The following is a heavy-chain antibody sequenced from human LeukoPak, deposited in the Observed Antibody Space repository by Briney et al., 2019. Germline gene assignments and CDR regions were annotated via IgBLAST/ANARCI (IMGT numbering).Heavy chain of an antibody. J-gene: IGHJ4*02. D-gene: IGHD3-22*01. Sequence: GGSLRLSCTVSGFTVSSNSMSWVRQAPGKGLEWVSFIYSDNTHYSDSVKGRFTISRDNSKNTLYLQMNSLRAEDTAVYYCAKDRGTMIVVVKVLYYFDYWGQGTLVTVSS. CDR2: IYSDNT. CDR1: GFTVSSNS. CDR3: AKDRGTMIVVVKVLYYFDY. V-gene: IGHV3-53*01.